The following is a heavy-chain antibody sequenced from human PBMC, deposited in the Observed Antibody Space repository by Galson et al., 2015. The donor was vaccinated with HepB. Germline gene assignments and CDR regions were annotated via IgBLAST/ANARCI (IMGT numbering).Heavy chain of an antibody. CDR1: GDSVSRNSGA. J-gene: IGHJ3*02. Sequence: CAISGDSVSRNSGAWNWIRQSPSRGLEWLGRTYYRSKWYNDYAVSVKSRITINADTSKNQLSLQLNSVTPEDTAVYYCAREPHAFDIWGQGTMVTVSS. CDR2: TYYRSKWYN. V-gene: IGHV6-1*01. CDR3: AREPHAFDI.